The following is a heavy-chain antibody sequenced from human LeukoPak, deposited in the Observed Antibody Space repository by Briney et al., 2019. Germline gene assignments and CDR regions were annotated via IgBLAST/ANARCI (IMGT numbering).Heavy chain of an antibody. CDR1: GYSISSGFY. D-gene: IGHD5-24*01. J-gene: IGHJ4*02. V-gene: IGHV4-38-2*02. CDR3: ARREGYNFDY. CDR2: FHHSGST. Sequence: SETLSLTCSVSGYSISSGFYWDWIRQPPGKGLEWIGSFHHSGSTPYNPSLNSRVSISVDTSKNQLSLKLSSVTAADTAVYYCARREGYNFDYWGQGTLVTVSS.